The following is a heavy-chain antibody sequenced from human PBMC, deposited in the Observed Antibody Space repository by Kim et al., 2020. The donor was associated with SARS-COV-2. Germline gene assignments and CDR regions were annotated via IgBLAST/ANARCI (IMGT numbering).Heavy chain of an antibody. CDR3: ARLAYQLNQGQGYFDY. D-gene: IGHD2-2*01. J-gene: IGHJ4*02. V-gene: IGHV4-39*01. CDR1: GGSISSSSYY. CDR2: IYYSGST. Sequence: SETLSLTCTVSGGSISSSSYYWGWIRQPPGKGLEWIGSIYYSGSTYYNPSLKSRVTISVDTSKNQFSLKLSSVTAADTAVYYCARLAYQLNQGQGYFDYWGQGTLVTVSS.